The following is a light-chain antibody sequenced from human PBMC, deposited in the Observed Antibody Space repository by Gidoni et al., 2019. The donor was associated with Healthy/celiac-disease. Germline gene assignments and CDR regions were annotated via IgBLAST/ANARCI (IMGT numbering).Light chain of an antibody. CDR3: QQRYSTPRT. V-gene: IGKV1-39*01. Sequence: DIQMTQSPSSLSASVGDRVTITCRASQSISSYLNWYQQKPGKAPKLLIYAASSLQSGVPSRCSGSGSGTDFTITISSMQPEDFANYYWQQRYSTPRTFGQGTKVEIK. CDR1: QSISSY. J-gene: IGKJ1*01. CDR2: AAS.